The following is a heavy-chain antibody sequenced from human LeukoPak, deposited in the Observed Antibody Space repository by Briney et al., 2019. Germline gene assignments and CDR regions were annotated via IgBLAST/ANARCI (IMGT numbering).Heavy chain of an antibody. D-gene: IGHD3-9*01. CDR1: GGSISSYY. V-gene: IGHV4-4*09. J-gene: IGHJ3*02. CDR3: ARRYDILRADAFDI. Sequence: SETLSLTCTVSGGSISSYYWSWIRQPPGKGLEWIGYIYTSGGTNYNPSLKSRVTISVDTSKNQFSLKLSSVTAADTAVYYCARRYDILRADAFDIWGQGTMVTVSS. CDR2: IYTSGGT.